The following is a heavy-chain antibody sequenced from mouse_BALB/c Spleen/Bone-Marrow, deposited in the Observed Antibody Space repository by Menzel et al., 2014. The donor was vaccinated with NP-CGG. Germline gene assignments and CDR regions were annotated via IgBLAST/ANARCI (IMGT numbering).Heavy chain of an antibody. J-gene: IGHJ3*01. Sequence: EVQLQQSGAELVKPGAPVKLSCTASGFNIKDTYMHWVKQRPEQGLEWIGRIDPANGNTKYDPKFQGKATITVDTSSNTAYLQLSSLTSEDTAVYYCASYDGSRFAYWGQGTLVTVSA. CDR1: GFNIKDTY. CDR2: IDPANGNT. D-gene: IGHD2-3*01. V-gene: IGHV14-3*02. CDR3: ASYDGSRFAY.